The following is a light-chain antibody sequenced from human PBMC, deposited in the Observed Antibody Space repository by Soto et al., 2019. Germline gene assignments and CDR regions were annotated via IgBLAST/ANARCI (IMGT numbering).Light chain of an antibody. J-gene: IGKJ3*01. CDR3: PQLNSFPIP. V-gene: IGKV1-9*01. CDR2: GAS. CDR1: QGIANF. Sequence: IQLTQSPSSLSASVGDRVTISCRASQGIANFLAWYQQKPGKAPKLLIYGASTLQSGVPSRFSGSGSGTDFTLTISSLQPEDFATYYCPQLNSFPIPFGPWTKVDIK.